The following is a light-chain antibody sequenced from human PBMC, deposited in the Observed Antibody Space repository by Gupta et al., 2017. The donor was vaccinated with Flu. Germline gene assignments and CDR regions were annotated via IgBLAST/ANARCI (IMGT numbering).Light chain of an antibody. Sequence: GNSVTISCPSKQSSSSWFAWYQQQPRKAPQLLFHKASSVESGVPSRFSGSGCGTVYILIISSLHPDDFATYYRQQYNSYPLTFGGGTKVEIE. CDR3: QQYNSYPLT. J-gene: IGKJ4*01. V-gene: IGKV1-5*03. CDR1: QSSSSW. CDR2: KAS.